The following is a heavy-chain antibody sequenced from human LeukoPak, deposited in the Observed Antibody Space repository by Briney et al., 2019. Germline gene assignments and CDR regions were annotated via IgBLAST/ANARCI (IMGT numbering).Heavy chain of an antibody. CDR2: FDPEDGEK. V-gene: IGHV1-24*01. CDR3: AKRTLNWFDP. CDR1: GHTLTELA. D-gene: IGHD2-15*01. Sequence: ASVKVSCKVSGHTLTELAIHWVRQAPGKGLEWMGGFDPEDGEKFYAQKLQGRVTMTTDTSTSTAYMELRSLRSDDTAVYYCAKRTLNWFDPWGQGTLVTVSS. J-gene: IGHJ5*02.